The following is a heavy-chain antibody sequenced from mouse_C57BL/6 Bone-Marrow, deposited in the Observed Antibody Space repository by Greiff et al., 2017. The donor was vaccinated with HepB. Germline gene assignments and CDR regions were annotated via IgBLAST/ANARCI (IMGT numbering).Heavy chain of an antibody. CDR1: GFSLTSYG. CDR2: IWRGGST. J-gene: IGHJ4*01. V-gene: IGHV2-5*01. Sequence: QVQLQQSGPGLVQPSQSLSITCTVSGFSLTSYGVHWVRQSPGKGLEWLGVIWRGGSTDYNAAFMSRLSITKDNSKSQVFFKMNSLQADDTAIYYCAKWGAAQATLYAMDYWGQGTSVTVSS. D-gene: IGHD3-2*02. CDR3: AKWGAAQATLYAMDY.